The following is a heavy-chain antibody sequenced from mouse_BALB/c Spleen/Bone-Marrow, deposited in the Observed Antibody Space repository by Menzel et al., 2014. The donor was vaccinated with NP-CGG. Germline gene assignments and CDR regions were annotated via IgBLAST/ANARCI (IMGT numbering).Heavy chain of an antibody. Sequence: EVHLVESGAELVKPGASVKLSCTASGFNIXDTYMHWVKQRPEQGLEWIGRIDPANGDIIYDPKFQGKATITADTSSNTAYLQLSSLTSEDTAVYYCARGGNYGWFDYWGQGTLVTVSA. CDR2: IDPANGDI. D-gene: IGHD2-1*01. CDR1: GFNIXDTY. J-gene: IGHJ3*01. CDR3: ARGGNYGWFDY. V-gene: IGHV14-3*02.